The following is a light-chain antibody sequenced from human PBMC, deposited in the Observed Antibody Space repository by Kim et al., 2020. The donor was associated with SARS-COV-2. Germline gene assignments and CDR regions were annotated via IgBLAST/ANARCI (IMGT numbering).Light chain of an antibody. Sequence: GESRTISCPRTSSDVGGYNYVYWYQQHPGKAPKLMFYEVSKRPSGVPDRFSGSKSGNTASLTVSGLQAEDEADYYCSSYAGSNNLVFGGGTQLTVL. J-gene: IGLJ2*01. CDR2: EVS. V-gene: IGLV2-8*01. CDR1: SSDVGGYNY. CDR3: SSYAGSNNLV.